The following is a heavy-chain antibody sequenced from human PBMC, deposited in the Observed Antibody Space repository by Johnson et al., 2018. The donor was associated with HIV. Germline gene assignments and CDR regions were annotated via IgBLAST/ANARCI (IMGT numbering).Heavy chain of an antibody. CDR3: ARDNLSMGAFDI. J-gene: IGHJ3*02. CDR1: GFTFSDYY. V-gene: IGHV3-11*04. D-gene: IGHD3-16*01. CDR2: ISGSGYII. Sequence: VQLVESGGGLVRPGGSLRLCCAASGFTFSDYYMSWIRQSPGKGLEWVSYISGSGYIIYSADSVKGRFSISRDNAKNSLYLQVNSLRDEDTAVYYCARDNLSMGAFDIWGPGTMVTVSS.